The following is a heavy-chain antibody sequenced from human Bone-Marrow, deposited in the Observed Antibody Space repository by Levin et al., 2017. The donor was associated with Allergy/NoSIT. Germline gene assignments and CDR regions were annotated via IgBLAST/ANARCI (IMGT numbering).Heavy chain of an antibody. CDR1: GFTFSNYA. CDR2: ISGSGGST. D-gene: IGHD5-18*01. Sequence: GESLKISCAASGFTFSNYAMSWVRQAPGKGLEWVSAISGSGGSTYYADSVKGRFTISRDKSKNTRYLQMNSLRAEDTAVYYCAKEERGYSEGSVGYWGQGTLVTVSS. J-gene: IGHJ4*02. V-gene: IGHV3-23*01. CDR3: AKEERGYSEGSVGY.